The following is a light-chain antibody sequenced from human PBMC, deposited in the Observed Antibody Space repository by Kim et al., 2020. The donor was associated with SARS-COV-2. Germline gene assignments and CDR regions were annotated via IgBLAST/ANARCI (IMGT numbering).Light chain of an antibody. V-gene: IGKV3-11*01. Sequence: PGEGATLSCRASHNVGSNLAWYQQTAGQPPRLLIYDAAMRAAGIPDRFSGSGSGTDFTLTIGNLAPEDFAIYYCQQRVSWPPALTFGGGTKVDIK. CDR1: HNVGSN. CDR3: QQRVSWPPALT. CDR2: DAA. J-gene: IGKJ4*01.